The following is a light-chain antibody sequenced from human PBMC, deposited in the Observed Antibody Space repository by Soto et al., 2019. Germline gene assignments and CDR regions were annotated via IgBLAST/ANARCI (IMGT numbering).Light chain of an antibody. CDR2: KAS. CDR3: QQYNSYSPMYT. V-gene: IGKV1-5*03. CDR1: QSISNW. J-gene: IGKJ2*01. Sequence: DIQMTQSPSTLSASVGDRVTITCRASQSISNWLAWYQQKLGKAPKLLIYKASSLESGVPSRFSGSGSGTEFTLTISSLQPDDFATYYCQQYNSYSPMYTFGQGTKLEIK.